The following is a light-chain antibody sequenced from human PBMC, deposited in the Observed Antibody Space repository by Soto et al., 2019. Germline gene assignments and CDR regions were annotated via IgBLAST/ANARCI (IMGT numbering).Light chain of an antibody. V-gene: IGKV1-33*01. Sequence: DIQMTQSPSSLSASVGDRVTITCQASQDISNYLNWYQQKPGKAPKLLIYDASNLETGVPSRFSGSGSGTDFTFTISSLQPEDIATYYCQQYDTLWTFGQGTKVEI. CDR3: QQYDTLWT. J-gene: IGKJ1*01. CDR2: DAS. CDR1: QDISNY.